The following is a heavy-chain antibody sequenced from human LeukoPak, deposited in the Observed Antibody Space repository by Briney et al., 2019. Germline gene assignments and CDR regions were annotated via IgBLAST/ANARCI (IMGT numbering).Heavy chain of an antibody. CDR2: ISYDGSNK. D-gene: IGHD3-10*01. J-gene: IGHJ3*02. Sequence: GGSLRLSCAASGFTFSSYAMHWVRQAPGKGLEWVAVISYDGSNKYYADSVKGRFTISRDNSKNTLYLQMNSLRAEDTAVYYCAREGHYGSGSFDAFDIWGQGTMVTVSS. CDR1: GFTFSSYA. CDR3: AREGHYGSGSFDAFDI. V-gene: IGHV3-30-3*01.